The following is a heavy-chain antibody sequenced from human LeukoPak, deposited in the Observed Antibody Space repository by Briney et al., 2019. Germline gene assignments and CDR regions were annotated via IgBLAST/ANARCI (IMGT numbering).Heavy chain of an antibody. V-gene: IGHV3-23*01. CDR2: ISGSGGST. Sequence: GGSLRLSCAASGFTFSSYGMSWVRQAPGKGLEWVSGISGSGGSTYYADSVKGRFTISRDNAKNSLYLQMNSLRAEDTAVYYCAELGITMIGGVWGKGTTVTISS. CDR3: AELGITMIGGV. J-gene: IGHJ6*04. CDR1: GFTFSSYG. D-gene: IGHD3-10*02.